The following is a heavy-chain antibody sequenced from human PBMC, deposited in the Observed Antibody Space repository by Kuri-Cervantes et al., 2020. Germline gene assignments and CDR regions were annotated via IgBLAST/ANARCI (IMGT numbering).Heavy chain of an antibody. Sequence: GESLKISCAASGFTFSSYSMNWVRQAPGKGLEWVSSISGSSSYIYYADSVKGRFTISRDNAKNSLYLQMNSLRAEDTAVYYCARDKKWEHDAFDIWGQGTMVTVSS. J-gene: IGHJ3*02. CDR3: ARDKKWEHDAFDI. CDR1: GFTFSSYS. CDR2: ISGSSSYI. D-gene: IGHD1-26*01. V-gene: IGHV3-21*01.